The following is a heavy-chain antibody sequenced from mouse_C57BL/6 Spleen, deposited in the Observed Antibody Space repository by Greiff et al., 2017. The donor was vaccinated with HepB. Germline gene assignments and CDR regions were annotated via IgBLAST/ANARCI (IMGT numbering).Heavy chain of an antibody. CDR3: ARNDYDVKFAY. CDR1: GYAFSSSW. D-gene: IGHD2-4*01. CDR2: IYPGDGDT. V-gene: IGHV1-82*01. Sequence: VQLQESGPELVKPGASVKISCKASGYAFSSSWMNWVKQRPGKGLEWIGRIYPGDGDTNYNGKFKGKATLTADKSSSTAYMQLSSLTSEDSAVYFCARNDYDVKFAYWGQGTLVTVSA. J-gene: IGHJ3*01.